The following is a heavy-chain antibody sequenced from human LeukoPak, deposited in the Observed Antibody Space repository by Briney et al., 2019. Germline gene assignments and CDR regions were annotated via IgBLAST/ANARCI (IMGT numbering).Heavy chain of an antibody. D-gene: IGHD2-15*01. CDR1: GGSISSNNW. CDR3: ARDLSVVGAPG. CDR2: IYHSGRT. J-gene: IGHJ1*01. Sequence: SETLSLTCAVSGGSISSNNWWSWVRQPPGKGLEWIGEIYHSGRTSYNPSLKSRVTISVDKSENQFSLNLSSVTAADTAVYYCARDLSVVGAPGWGQGTLVTVSS. V-gene: IGHV4-4*02.